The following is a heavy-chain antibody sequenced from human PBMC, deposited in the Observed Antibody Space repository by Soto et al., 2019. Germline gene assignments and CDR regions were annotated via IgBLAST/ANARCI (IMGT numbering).Heavy chain of an antibody. CDR3: AKDLWAGPNCSGGSCYSSWFDP. Sequence: GESLKISCAASGFTFSSYAMSWVRQAPGKGLEWVSAISGSGGSTYYADSVKGRFTISRDNSKNTLYLQMNSLRAEDTAVYYCAKDLWAGPNCSGGSCYSSWFDPWGQGTLVTVSS. CDR1: GFTFSSYA. CDR2: ISGSGGST. D-gene: IGHD2-15*01. J-gene: IGHJ5*02. V-gene: IGHV3-23*01.